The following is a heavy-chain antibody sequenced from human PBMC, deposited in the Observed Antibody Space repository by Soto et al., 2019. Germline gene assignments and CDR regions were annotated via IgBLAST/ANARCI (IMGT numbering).Heavy chain of an antibody. V-gene: IGHV3-21*01. CDR2: ISSSSSYI. J-gene: IGHJ3*02. CDR1: GFTFSSYS. CDR3: ARDTDLPGVTTYAFDI. D-gene: IGHD4-17*01. Sequence: GGSLRLSCAASGFTFSSYSMNWVRQAPGKGLEWVSSISSSSSYIYYPDSVKGRFTISRDNAKNSLYLQMNSLRAKDTAVYYCARDTDLPGVTTYAFDIWGQGTMVTVSS.